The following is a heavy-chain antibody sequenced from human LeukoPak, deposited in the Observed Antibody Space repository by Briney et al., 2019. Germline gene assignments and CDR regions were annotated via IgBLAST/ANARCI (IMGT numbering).Heavy chain of an antibody. Sequence: GGSLRLSCAASGFTVSSNYMSWVRQAPGKGLEWVSVIYSGGSTYYADSVKGRFTISRDNSKNTLYLQMNSLRAEDTAVYYCARETYYYDTPAFDIWGQGTMVTVSS. V-gene: IGHV3-53*01. CDR1: GFTVSSNY. CDR3: ARETYYYDTPAFDI. CDR2: IYSGGST. D-gene: IGHD3-22*01. J-gene: IGHJ3*02.